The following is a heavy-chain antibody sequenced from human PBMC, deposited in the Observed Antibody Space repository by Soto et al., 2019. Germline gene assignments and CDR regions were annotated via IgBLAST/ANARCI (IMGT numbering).Heavy chain of an antibody. CDR1: GGSIGTYY. CDR3: ARLYGLDAFDI. D-gene: IGHD4-17*01. J-gene: IGHJ3*02. CDR2: IYYSGST. Sequence: PSETLSLTCTVSGGSIGTYYWSWIRQPPGKGLEWIGYIYYSGSTNYNPSLKSRVTISVDTSKNQFSLKLSSVTAADTAVYYCARLYGLDAFDIWGQGTMVTVSS. V-gene: IGHV4-59*13.